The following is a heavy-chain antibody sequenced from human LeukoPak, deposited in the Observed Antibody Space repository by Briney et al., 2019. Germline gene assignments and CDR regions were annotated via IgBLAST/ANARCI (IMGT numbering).Heavy chain of an antibody. D-gene: IGHD5-12*01. J-gene: IGHJ4*02. Sequence: PSGTLSLTCAVSGGSISSGSWWGWIRQPPGKGLEWIGEIHHSGSTNYNPSLKSRVTLSVDKSKNQFSLKLSSVTAADTAVYYCAARIHFGQEVATIQIDYWGQGTLVTVSS. CDR1: GGSISSGSW. CDR2: IHHSGST. V-gene: IGHV4-4*02. CDR3: AARIHFGQEVATIQIDY.